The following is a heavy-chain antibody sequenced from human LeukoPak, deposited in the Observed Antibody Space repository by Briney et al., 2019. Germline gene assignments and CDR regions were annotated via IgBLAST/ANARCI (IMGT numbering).Heavy chain of an antibody. CDR3: ARHEKSSGWYYDY. CDR1: GASISSYY. D-gene: IGHD6-19*01. J-gene: IGHJ4*02. CDR2: IYYSGST. Sequence: NPSETLSLTCTVSGASISSYYWSWIRQPPGKGLDWIGYIYYSGSTNYNPSLKSRVTISVDTSRNQFSLKLSSVTAADTAVYYCARHEKSSGWYYDYWGQGTLVTVSS. V-gene: IGHV4-59*08.